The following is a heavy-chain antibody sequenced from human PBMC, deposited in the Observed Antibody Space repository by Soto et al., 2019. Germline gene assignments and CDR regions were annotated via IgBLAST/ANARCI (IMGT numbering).Heavy chain of an antibody. J-gene: IGHJ3*02. CDR1: GFTFSSYA. V-gene: IGHV3-23*01. Sequence: EVQLLESGGGLVQPGGSLRLSCAASGFTFSSYAMSWVRQAPGKGLEWVSAISGSGGSTYYADSVKGRFTISRDNSKNTLYLQMNSLRAEDTAVYYCAKDTLDIVVVQLDDAFDIWGQGTMVTVSS. D-gene: IGHD2-2*01. CDR3: AKDTLDIVVVQLDDAFDI. CDR2: ISGSGGST.